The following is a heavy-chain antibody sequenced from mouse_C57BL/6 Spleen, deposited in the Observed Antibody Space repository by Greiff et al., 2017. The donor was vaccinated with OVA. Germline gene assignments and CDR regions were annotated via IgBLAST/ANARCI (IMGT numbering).Heavy chain of an antibody. D-gene: IGHD2-4*01. V-gene: IGHV5-17*01. CDR1: GFTFSDYG. J-gene: IGHJ1*03. CDR3: ARPDYDYEGWYFDV. CDR2: ISSGSSTI. Sequence: EVQGVESGGGLVKPGGSLKLSCAASGFTFSDYGMHWVRQAPEKGLEWVAHISSGSSTIYYADTVKGRFTISRDNAKNTLFLQMTSLRSEDTAMYYCARPDYDYEGWYFDVWGTGTTVTVSS.